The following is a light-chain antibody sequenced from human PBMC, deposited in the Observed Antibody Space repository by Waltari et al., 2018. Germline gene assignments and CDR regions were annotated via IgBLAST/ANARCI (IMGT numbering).Light chain of an antibody. CDR1: SPNIGTNF. J-gene: IGLJ3*02. CDR2: RNN. V-gene: IGLV1-47*01. Sequence: QSVVTQPPSASGTPGPRVTISCSGSSPNIGTNFVYWYHQSPGTAPKLLIYRNNQRPSGVPDRFSGSKSGTSASLAISGLRSEDESDYYCATWDDSLRGWVFGGGTKLTVL. CDR3: ATWDDSLRGWV.